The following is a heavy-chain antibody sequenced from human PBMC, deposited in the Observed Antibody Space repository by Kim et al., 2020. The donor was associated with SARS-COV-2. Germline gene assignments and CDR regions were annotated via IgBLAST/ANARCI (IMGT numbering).Heavy chain of an antibody. V-gene: IGHV3-64D*06. CDR1: GFTFSDYP. CDR2: ITSNGGNT. J-gene: IGHJ4*01. D-gene: IGHD6-13*01. Sequence: GGSLRLSCSASGFTFSDYPMHWVRQTPGKGLEYVSAITSNGGNTFYADSVKGRFSISRDNFKNTLYLQMSSVRPEDTAVYYCVKAGYTSSWSSYLDYWG. CDR3: VKAGYTSSWSSYLDY.